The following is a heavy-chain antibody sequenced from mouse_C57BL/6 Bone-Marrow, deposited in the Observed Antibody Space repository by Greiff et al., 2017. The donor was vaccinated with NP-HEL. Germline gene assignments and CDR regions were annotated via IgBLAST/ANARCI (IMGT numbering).Heavy chain of an antibody. CDR3: ARDRNDFPFAY. Sequence: DVQLQESGPGMVKPSQSLSLTCTVTGYSITSGYDWHWIRHFPGNKLEWMGYISYSGSTNYNPSLKSRISITHDTSKNHFFLKLNSVTTEDTATYYCARDRNDFPFAYWGQGTLVTVSA. V-gene: IGHV3-1*01. CDR2: ISYSGST. D-gene: IGHD2-4*01. CDR1: GYSITSGYD. J-gene: IGHJ3*01.